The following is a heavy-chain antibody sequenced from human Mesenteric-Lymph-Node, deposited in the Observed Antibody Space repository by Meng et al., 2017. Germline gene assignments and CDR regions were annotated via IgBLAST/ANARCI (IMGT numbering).Heavy chain of an antibody. CDR2: IYYTGST. V-gene: IGHV4-59*01. Sequence: SETLSLTCTDSAGSISSYYWSWIRQPPGKGLEWIGYIYYTGSTSYNPSLNSRVTMSIDTSKNQFSLKLSSVTAADTAVYYCAREWSAFDIWGQGTMVTVSS. CDR3: AREWSAFDI. J-gene: IGHJ3*02. CDR1: AGSISSYY. D-gene: IGHD3-3*01.